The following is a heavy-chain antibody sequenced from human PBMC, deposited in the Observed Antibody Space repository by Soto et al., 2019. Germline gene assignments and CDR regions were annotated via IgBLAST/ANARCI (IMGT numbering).Heavy chain of an antibody. CDR1: GFTFSSYP. V-gene: IGHV3-30-3*01. CDR3: ARYLGTRRVAGPFDY. Sequence: QVQLVESGGGVVQPGRSLRLSCAASGFTFSSYPMHWVRQVPGKGLEWLTLMSYDGTNKYFADSVKGRFTISRDNSKNTLYLKMNSLRAEDTAVYYCARYLGTRRVAGPFDYWGQGTLVTVSS. J-gene: IGHJ4*02. CDR2: MSYDGTNK. D-gene: IGHD6-19*01.